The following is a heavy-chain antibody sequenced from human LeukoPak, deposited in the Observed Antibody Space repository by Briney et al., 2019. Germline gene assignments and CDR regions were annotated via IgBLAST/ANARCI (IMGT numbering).Heavy chain of an antibody. J-gene: IGHJ3*01. Sequence: PPQTLSLTCTVSGGSISSGGYYWSWIRQPPGKGLEWIGYIYYSGSTNYNPSLKSRVTISIDTSTNQFSLRLSSVTAADTAVYYCARQGGYEDAFDFWGQGTMVTVSS. CDR2: IYYSGST. V-gene: IGHV4-61*08. CDR1: GGSISSGGYY. CDR3: ARQGGYEDAFDF. D-gene: IGHD5-12*01.